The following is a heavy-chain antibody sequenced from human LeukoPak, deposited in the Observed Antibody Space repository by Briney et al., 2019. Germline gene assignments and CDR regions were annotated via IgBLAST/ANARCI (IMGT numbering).Heavy chain of an antibody. V-gene: IGHV3-7*04. J-gene: IGHJ4*02. D-gene: IGHD4-17*01. CDR1: GFTFSKSW. Sequence: GGSLRLSCAASGFTFSKSWMTWVRQAPGKGLEWVANINDDGREKYYVDSVRGRFPISRDNAKNLLYLQMNRLSAEDTAVYYCARARSDYGEAAYWGQGTLVTVPS. CDR3: ARARSDYGEAAY. CDR2: INDDGREK.